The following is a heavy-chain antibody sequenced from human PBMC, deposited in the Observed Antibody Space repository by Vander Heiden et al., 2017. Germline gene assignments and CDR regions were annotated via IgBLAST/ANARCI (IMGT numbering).Heavy chain of an antibody. V-gene: IGHV3-49*03. Sequence: GESGGGLVQPGRSLRLSCTASGFTFGDYAMSWFRQAPGKGLEWVGFIRSKAYGGTTEYAASVKGRFTISRDDSKSIAYLQMNSLKTEDTAVYYCTRWYYYDSSGYYVPHFDYWCQGTLVTVSS. CDR3: TRWYYYDSSGYYVPHFDY. CDR1: GFTFGDYA. D-gene: IGHD3-22*01. J-gene: IGHJ4*02. CDR2: IRSKAYGGTT.